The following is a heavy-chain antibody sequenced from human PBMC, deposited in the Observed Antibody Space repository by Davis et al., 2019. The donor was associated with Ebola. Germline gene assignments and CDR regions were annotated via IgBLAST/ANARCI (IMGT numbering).Heavy chain of an antibody. CDR2: ISFDGSNV. CDR1: GFTFSTYA. D-gene: IGHD3-9*01. J-gene: IGHJ4*02. CDR3: ARALNFDWSIYFDY. Sequence: GGSLRLSCAASGFTFSTYAMHWVRQAPGKGLESVAVISFDGSNVYYADSVEGRFTVSRDNSKSTLYLQMNSLRAEDTAVYYCARALNFDWSIYFDYWGQGTLVTVSS. V-gene: IGHV3-30*04.